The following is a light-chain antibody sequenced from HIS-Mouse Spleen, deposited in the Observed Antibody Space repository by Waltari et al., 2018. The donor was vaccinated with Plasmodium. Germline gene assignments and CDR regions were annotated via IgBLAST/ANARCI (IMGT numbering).Light chain of an antibody. CDR2: DAS. J-gene: IGKJ1*01. Sequence: DIQITQSPSSLSASVGASVTITCQASQDISNYLNWYQQNPGKAPKLLIYDASNLETGVPSRFSGSGSGTDFTLTINSLEAEDAATYYCHQSSSLPTFGQGTKVEIK. CDR1: QDISNY. V-gene: IGKV1-33*01. CDR3: HQSSSLPT.